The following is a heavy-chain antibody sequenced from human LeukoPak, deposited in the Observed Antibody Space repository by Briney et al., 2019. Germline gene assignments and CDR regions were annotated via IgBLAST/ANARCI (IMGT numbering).Heavy chain of an antibody. CDR3: ACTSSSWYLNYYYGMDV. CDR1: GGSISSYY. D-gene: IGHD6-13*01. Sequence: SETLSLTCTVSGGSISSYYWSWIRQPPGKGLEWIGYIYYSGSTNYNPSLKSRVTISVDTSKNQFSLKRSSVTAADTAVYYCACTSSSWYLNYYYGMDVWGQGTTVTVSS. CDR2: IYYSGST. V-gene: IGHV4-59*08. J-gene: IGHJ6*02.